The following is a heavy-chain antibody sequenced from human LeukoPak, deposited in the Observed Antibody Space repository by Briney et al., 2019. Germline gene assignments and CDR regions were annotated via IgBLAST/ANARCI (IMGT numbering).Heavy chain of an antibody. CDR2: LSATGDIT. Sequence: GGSLRLSCAGSGFIFKNYVMTWVRQAPGKGLDWVSSLSATGDITYYADSVKGRFTVSRDNSNGTVFLQMNSLRAEDTAVYYCAKDSHPLSSSSWFFETWGQGTLVTVSS. CDR1: GFIFKNYV. J-gene: IGHJ5*02. CDR3: AKDSHPLSSSSWFFET. V-gene: IGHV3-23*01. D-gene: IGHD6-13*01.